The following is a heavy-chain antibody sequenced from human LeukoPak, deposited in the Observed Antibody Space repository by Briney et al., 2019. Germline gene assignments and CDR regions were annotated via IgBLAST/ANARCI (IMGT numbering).Heavy chain of an antibody. V-gene: IGHV3-23*01. CDR2: ISGSGGST. D-gene: IGHD3-10*01. J-gene: IGHJ3*02. Sequence: GGSLRLSCAASGFTFSSYAMSWVRQAPGKGVEWVSAISGSGGSTYNADSVKGRFTISRDNSKNTLYLQMNSRRAEGTAVYYCAKDPFYYGSGSRDAFDMWGQGTMVTVSS. CDR1: GFTFSSYA. CDR3: AKDPFYYGSGSRDAFDM.